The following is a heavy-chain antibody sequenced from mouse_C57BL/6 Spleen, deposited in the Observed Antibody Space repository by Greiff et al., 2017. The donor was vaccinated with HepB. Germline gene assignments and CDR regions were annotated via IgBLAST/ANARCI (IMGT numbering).Heavy chain of an antibody. J-gene: IGHJ4*01. Sequence: EVQGVESGGDLVKPGGSLKLSCAASGFTFSSYGMSWVRQTPDKRLEWVATISSGGSYTYYPDSVKGRFTISRDNAKNTLYLQMSSLKSEDTAMYYSARQYYGSTYAMDYWGQGTSVTVSS. CDR1: GFTFSSYG. D-gene: IGHD1-1*01. V-gene: IGHV5-6*01. CDR3: ARQYYGSTYAMDY. CDR2: ISSGGSYT.